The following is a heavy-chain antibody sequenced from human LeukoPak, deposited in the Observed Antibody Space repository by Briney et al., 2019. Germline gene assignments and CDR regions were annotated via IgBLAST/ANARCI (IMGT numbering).Heavy chain of an antibody. CDR2: ISSSGSTI. CDR1: GFTFSSYE. CDR3: VRLLLWFGIPDY. D-gene: IGHD3-10*01. Sequence: GGSLRLSCAASGFTFSSYEMNWVRQAPGKGLEWVSYISSSGSTIYYADSVKGRFTISRDNAKNSLYLQMNSLRAEDTAVYYCVRLLLWFGIPDYWGQGTLVTVSS. V-gene: IGHV3-48*03. J-gene: IGHJ4*02.